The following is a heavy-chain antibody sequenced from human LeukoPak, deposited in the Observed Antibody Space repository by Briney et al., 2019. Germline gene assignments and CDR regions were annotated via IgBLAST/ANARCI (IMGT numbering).Heavy chain of an antibody. D-gene: IGHD1-26*01. V-gene: IGHV5-51*01. J-gene: IGHJ4*02. Sequence: GESLKISCKGSGYSFTSYWIGWVRQMPGKGLEWMGIIYPGDSDTRYSPSFQGQVTISADKSISTAYLQWSSLKASDTAMYYCARRRLIVGATPIFDYWGQGTLVTVSS. CDR3: ARRRLIVGATPIFDY. CDR2: IYPGDSDT. CDR1: GYSFTSYW.